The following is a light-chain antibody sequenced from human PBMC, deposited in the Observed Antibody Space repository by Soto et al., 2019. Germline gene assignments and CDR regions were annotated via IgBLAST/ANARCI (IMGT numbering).Light chain of an antibody. J-gene: IGLJ1*01. Sequence: QSALTQPRSVSGSPGQSVAISCAGTSSDVGRYNYVSWYQQHPGKAPKLMIYEVSNRPSGVSNRFSGSKSGNTASLTISGLQAEDEADYYCSSYTSSSTSYVFGTGTKLTVL. CDR3: SSYTSSSTSYV. CDR2: EVS. CDR1: SSDVGRYNY. V-gene: IGLV2-14*01.